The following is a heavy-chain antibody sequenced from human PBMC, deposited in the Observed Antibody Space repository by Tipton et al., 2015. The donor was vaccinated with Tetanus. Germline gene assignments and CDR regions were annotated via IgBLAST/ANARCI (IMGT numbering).Heavy chain of an antibody. J-gene: IGHJ3*02. CDR2: ISSSGSTI. Sequence: SLRLSCAASGFTFSDYYMSWIRQAPGKGLEWVSYISSSGSTIYYADPVKGRFTISRDNAKNSLYLQMNSLRAENTAVYYCARAVYDFWSGYGRELAFDIWGQGTMVTVSS. CDR1: GFTFSDYY. CDR3: ARAVYDFWSGYGRELAFDI. V-gene: IGHV3-11*01. D-gene: IGHD3-3*01.